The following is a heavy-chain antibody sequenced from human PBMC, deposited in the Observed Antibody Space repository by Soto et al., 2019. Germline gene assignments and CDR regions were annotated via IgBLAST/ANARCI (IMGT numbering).Heavy chain of an antibody. D-gene: IGHD3-10*01. CDR3: ARDLYYYGSGSYYINPYYYYYGMDV. Sequence: ASVKVSCKASGYTFTSYGISWVRQAPGQGLEWMGWISAYNGNTNYAQKLQGRVTMTTDTSTSTAYMELRSLRFDDTAVYYCARDLYYYGSGSYYINPYYYYYGMDVWGQGTTVTVSS. CDR1: GYTFTSYG. V-gene: IGHV1-18*01. CDR2: ISAYNGNT. J-gene: IGHJ6*02.